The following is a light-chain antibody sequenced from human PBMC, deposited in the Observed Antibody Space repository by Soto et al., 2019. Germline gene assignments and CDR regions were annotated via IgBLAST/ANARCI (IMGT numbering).Light chain of an antibody. CDR3: AAWDDSLNGSYV. J-gene: IGLJ1*01. CDR1: TSNIRSNL. V-gene: IGLV1-44*01. CDR2: SND. Sequence: QSVLTQPPSASATPGQRVTISCSGSTSNIRSNLVSWYQQVPGMAPKLLIYSNDQRPSGVPDRFSGSKSGTSASLAISGLQSEDEAEYYCAAWDDSLNGSYVFGSGTKVTVL.